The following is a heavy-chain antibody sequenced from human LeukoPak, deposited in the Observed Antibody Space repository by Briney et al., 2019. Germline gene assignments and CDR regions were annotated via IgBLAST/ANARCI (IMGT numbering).Heavy chain of an antibody. V-gene: IGHV1-2*02. J-gene: IGHJ4*02. CDR1: GYYFSGHD. D-gene: IGHD2-2*01. CDR2: INLNSGDT. CDR3: ARVPVPAPRRGLYFDY. Sequence: ASVKVSCKASGYYFSGHDIYWVRQAPGQGLEWMGWINLNSGDTYYAQNFQGRFSVTSDTSKSTTYMDLASLAPDDTAVYYCARVPVPAPRRGLYFDYWGQGTLITVSS.